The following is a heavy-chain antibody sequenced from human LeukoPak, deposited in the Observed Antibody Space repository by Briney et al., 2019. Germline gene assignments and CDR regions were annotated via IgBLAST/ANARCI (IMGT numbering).Heavy chain of an antibody. Sequence: GASVKVSCKASGYTFTSYGISWVRQAPGQGLEWMGWISAYNGNTNYAQKLQGRVTMTTDTSTSTAYMELRSLRSDDTAVNYCARGLSYYDFWSGRLAPPADSLFDYWGQGTLVTVSS. CDR2: ISAYNGNT. CDR1: GYTFTSYG. CDR3: ARGLSYYDFWSGRLAPPADSLFDY. V-gene: IGHV1-18*01. J-gene: IGHJ4*02. D-gene: IGHD3-3*01.